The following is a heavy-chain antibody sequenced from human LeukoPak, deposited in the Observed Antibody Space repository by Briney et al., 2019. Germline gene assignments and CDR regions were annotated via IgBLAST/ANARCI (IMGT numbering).Heavy chain of an antibody. Sequence: SETLSLTCTVSGGSISSHYWSWIRQPPGKGLEWIGYIYYSGSTNYNPSLKGRVTISVDTSKNQFSLKLSSVTAADTAVYYCARGTAAAVYWFDPWGQGTLVTVSS. D-gene: IGHD6-13*01. J-gene: IGHJ5*02. CDR3: ARGTAAAVYWFDP. CDR2: IYYSGST. CDR1: GGSISSHY. V-gene: IGHV4-59*11.